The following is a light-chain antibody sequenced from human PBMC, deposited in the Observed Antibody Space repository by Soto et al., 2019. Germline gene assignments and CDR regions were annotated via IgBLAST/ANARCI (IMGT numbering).Light chain of an antibody. V-gene: IGLV1-36*01. Sequence: QLVLTQPPSVSEAPRQRVTISCSGSSSNIGNNAVNWYQQLPGKAPKLLIYYDDLLPSGVSDRFSGSKSGTSASLAISGLQSEDEADYYCAAWDDSLNKVVFGGGTKLTVL. CDR2: YDD. CDR1: SSNIGNNA. J-gene: IGLJ2*01. CDR3: AAWDDSLNKVV.